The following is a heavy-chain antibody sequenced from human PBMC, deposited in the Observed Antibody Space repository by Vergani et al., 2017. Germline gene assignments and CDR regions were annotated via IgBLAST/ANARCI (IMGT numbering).Heavy chain of an antibody. CDR1: GGSISSGGYY. Sequence: QVQLQESGPGLVKPSQTLSLTCTVSGGSISSGGYYWSWIRQHPGKGLEWIGYIYYSGSTYYNPSLKRRVTISVDTSKNQFSLKLSSVTAADTAVYYCARRRYGWGENWFDPWGQGTLVTVSS. V-gene: IGHV4-31*03. J-gene: IGHJ5*02. CDR2: IYYSGST. CDR3: ARRRYGWGENWFDP. D-gene: IGHD3-10*01.